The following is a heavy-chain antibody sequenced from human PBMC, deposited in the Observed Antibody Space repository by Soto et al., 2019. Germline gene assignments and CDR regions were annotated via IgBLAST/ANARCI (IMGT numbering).Heavy chain of an antibody. V-gene: IGHV4-38-2*02. CDR3: ARAPTSPYYYYYGMDV. CDR1: GYSISSGSY. J-gene: IGHJ6*02. CDR2: IYHGGTT. Sequence: NPSETLSLTCTVSGYSISSGSYWAWIRQPPGKGPEWIASIYHGGTTFYNPSLKSRITISVDTSNNQFSLKLTSVTAADTAVYYCARAPTSPYYYYYGMDVWGQGTTVTVSS.